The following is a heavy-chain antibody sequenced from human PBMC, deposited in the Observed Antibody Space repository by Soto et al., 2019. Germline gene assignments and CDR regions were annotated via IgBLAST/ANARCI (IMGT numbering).Heavy chain of an antibody. CDR3: ARVVVAAHLRWFDP. Sequence: PGGSLRLSCAASGFTFSSYSMNWVRQAPGKGLEWVSSISSSSSYIYYADSVKGRFTNSRDNAKNSLYLQMSSLRAEDTAVYYCARVVVAAHLRWFDPWGQGTLVTVSS. J-gene: IGHJ5*02. V-gene: IGHV3-21*01. D-gene: IGHD2-15*01. CDR2: ISSSSSYI. CDR1: GFTFSSYS.